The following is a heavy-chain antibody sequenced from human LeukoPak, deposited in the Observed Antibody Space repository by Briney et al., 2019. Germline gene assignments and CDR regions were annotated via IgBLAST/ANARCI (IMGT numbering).Heavy chain of an antibody. CDR3: VRDGYYGSGSPGWFGP. CDR1: GGSIGSFY. J-gene: IGHJ5*02. D-gene: IGHD3-10*01. V-gene: IGHV4-4*07. Sequence: SETLSLTCTVSGGSIGSFYWSWIRQPAEKGLEWIGRLYNTGNTDYNPSLKSRVTMSLDTSQNQFSLKLNSLTAEDTAMYYCVRDGYYGSGSPGWFGPWGPGTLVIVSA. CDR2: LYNTGNT.